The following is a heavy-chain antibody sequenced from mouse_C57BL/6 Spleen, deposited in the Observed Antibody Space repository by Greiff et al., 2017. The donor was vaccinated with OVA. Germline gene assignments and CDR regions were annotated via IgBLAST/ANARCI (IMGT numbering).Heavy chain of an antibody. CDR3: AREGVTTVSYAMDY. CDR1: GFSLTSYG. D-gene: IGHD1-1*01. CDR2: IWSGGST. J-gene: IGHJ4*01. V-gene: IGHV2-2*01. Sequence: QVQLQQSGPGLVQPSQSLSITCTVSGFSLTSYGVHWVRQSPGKGLEWLGVIWSGGSTNYNAAFISRLSISKDNSKSQVFFKMNSLQADDTAIYYCAREGVTTVSYAMDYWGQGTSVTVSS.